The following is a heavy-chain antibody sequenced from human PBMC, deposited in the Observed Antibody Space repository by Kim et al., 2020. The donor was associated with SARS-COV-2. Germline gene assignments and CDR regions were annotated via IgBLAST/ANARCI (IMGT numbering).Heavy chain of an antibody. CDR3: AKDYDFWSDPSGFYYYGMDV. J-gene: IGHJ6*02. D-gene: IGHD3-3*01. V-gene: IGHV3-23*01. Sequence: RFTISRDNSKNTLYLQMNSLRAEDTAVYYCAKDYDFWSDPSGFYYYGMDVWGQGTTVTVSS.